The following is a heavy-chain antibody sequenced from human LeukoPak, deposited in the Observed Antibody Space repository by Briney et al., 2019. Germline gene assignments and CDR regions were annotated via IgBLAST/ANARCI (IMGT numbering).Heavy chain of an antibody. V-gene: IGHV3-64*02. J-gene: IGHJ3*02. CDR1: GFRFSYHD. Sequence: GGSLRLSCAASGFRFSYHDMRWVRQAPGKGLEFVSSIGAAGAHTFYADSVKGRFTISRDNFKSTMYLQMDGLRPEDSAVYYCARELGGTKTGGFDIWGQGTVVTVSS. CDR3: ARELGGTKTGGFDI. D-gene: IGHD1-14*01. CDR2: IGAAGAHT.